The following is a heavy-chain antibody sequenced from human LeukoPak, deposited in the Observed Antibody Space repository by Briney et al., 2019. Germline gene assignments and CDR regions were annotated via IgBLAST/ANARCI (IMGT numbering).Heavy chain of an antibody. J-gene: IGHJ4*02. CDR1: GGSISSSSYY. Sequence: SETLSLTCTVSGGSISSSSYYWGWIRQPPGKGLEWIGSIYYSGSTYYNPSLKSRVTISVDTSKNQFSLKLSSVTAADTAVYYCATLRFSSGYYYYFDHWGQGTLVTVSS. D-gene: IGHD3-22*01. CDR3: ATLRFSSGYYYYFDH. CDR2: IYYSGST. V-gene: IGHV4-39*07.